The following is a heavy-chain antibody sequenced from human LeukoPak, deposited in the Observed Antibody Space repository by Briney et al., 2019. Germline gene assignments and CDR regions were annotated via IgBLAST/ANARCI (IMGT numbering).Heavy chain of an antibody. J-gene: IGHJ4*02. D-gene: IGHD5-18*01. CDR1: GYTSTSYG. CDR2: ISAYNGNT. V-gene: IGHV1-18*01. Sequence: GASVKVSCKASGYTSTSYGISWVRQAPGQGLEWMGWISAYNGNTNYAQKLQGRVTMTTDTSTSTAYMELRSLRSDDTAVYYCARRGYSYGQYYFDYWGQGTLVTVSS. CDR3: ARRGYSYGQYYFDY.